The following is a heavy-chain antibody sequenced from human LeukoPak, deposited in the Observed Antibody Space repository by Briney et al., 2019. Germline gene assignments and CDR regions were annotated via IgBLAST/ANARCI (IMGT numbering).Heavy chain of an antibody. CDR3: AKAGVRYFDSSGLYAFDF. CDR2: IYYSGST. J-gene: IGHJ3*01. Sequence: PSETLSLTCAVSGGSISSTSYYWAWIRQPPGKGLEWIGTIYYSGSTYHNPSLKSRVTMSVDTSRNQFSLRLSSVDAADTAVYYCAKAGVRYFDSSGLYAFDFWGQGTTVTVSS. V-gene: IGHV4-39*01. D-gene: IGHD3-22*01. CDR1: GGSISSTSYY.